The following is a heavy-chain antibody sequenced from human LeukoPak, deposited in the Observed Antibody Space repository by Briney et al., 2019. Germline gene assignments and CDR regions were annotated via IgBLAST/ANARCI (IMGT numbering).Heavy chain of an antibody. CDR3: AKARSGWCLDY. V-gene: IGHV3-30*18. D-gene: IGHD6-19*01. CDR2: VSYDGSNK. J-gene: IGHJ4*02. Sequence: GGSLRLSCAASGFTFDDYGMSWVRQAPGKGLEWVAVVSYDGSNKYYADSVKGRFTISRDNSKNTLYLQMNSLRAEDTAVYYCAKARSGWCLDYWGQGTLVTVSS. CDR1: GFTFDDYG.